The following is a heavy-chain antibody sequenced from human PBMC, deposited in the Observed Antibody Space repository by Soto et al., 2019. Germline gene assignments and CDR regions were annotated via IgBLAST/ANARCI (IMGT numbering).Heavy chain of an antibody. V-gene: IGHV1-2*04. J-gene: IGHJ4*02. D-gene: IGHD5-12*01. CDR3: VRSWMGTINFDY. Sequence: ASVKVSCEASGYTFTGSYMHWVRQAPGQGLEWMGWINPNSGGTNYAQKFQGWVTMTRDTSISTVYMELSRLKSDDTAVYFCVRSWMGTINFDYWGQGTLVTVSS. CDR2: INPNSGGT. CDR1: GYTFTGSY.